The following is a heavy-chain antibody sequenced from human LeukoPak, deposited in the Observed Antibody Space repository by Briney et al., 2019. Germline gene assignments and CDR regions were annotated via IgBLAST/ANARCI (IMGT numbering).Heavy chain of an antibody. CDR3: ARDLKDAFDI. V-gene: IGHV1-18*01. J-gene: IGHJ3*02. CDR2: ISAYNGNT. CDR1: GYTLRSYG. Sequence: ASVKVSCKASGYTLRSYGITWVRQAPGQGLEWMGWISAYNGNTNYAQKLQGRVTMTTDTSTSTAYMELRSLRSDDTAVYYCARDLKDAFDIWGQGTMVTVSS.